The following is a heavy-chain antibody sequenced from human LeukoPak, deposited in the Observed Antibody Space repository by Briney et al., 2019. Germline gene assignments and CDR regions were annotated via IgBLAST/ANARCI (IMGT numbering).Heavy chain of an antibody. V-gene: IGHV3-7*01. CDR1: GFTFSNYW. J-gene: IGHJ4*02. CDR2: IKQDGSEK. D-gene: IGHD2-2*01. Sequence: QAGGSLRLSCAASGFTFSNYWMTWVRQAPGKGPEWVANIKQDGSEKYYVDSVKGRFTISRDNAKNSLYLQMNSLRAEDTAVYYCARGLDKRGGSTSCYDYWGQGTLVTVSS. CDR3: ARGLDKRGGSTSCYDY.